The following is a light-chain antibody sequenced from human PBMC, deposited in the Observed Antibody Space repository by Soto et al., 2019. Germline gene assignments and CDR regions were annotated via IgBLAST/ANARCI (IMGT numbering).Light chain of an antibody. V-gene: IGKV1-39*01. CDR2: EAS. J-gene: IGKJ2*01. CDR3: QQSFHTPYT. Sequence: DIQMSQSPSSLSASVGDSVTISCRASQNINKNLNWYQQKSGKAPSLLIYEASTCQSGVPSRFSGSGSGTDFTLAITNLQPEDFATYYCQQSFHTPYTFGQGTKLEI. CDR1: QNINKN.